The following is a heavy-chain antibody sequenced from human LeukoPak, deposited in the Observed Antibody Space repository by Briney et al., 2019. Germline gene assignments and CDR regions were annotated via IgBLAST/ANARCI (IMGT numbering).Heavy chain of an antibody. CDR3: ARDLHYDVLTGPREPHWYFDL. Sequence: PGGSLRLSCAASGFTFNSYSMNWVRQAPGKGLEWVSSISSSSSYIYYADSVKVRFTISRDNAKNSLYLQMNSLRAEDTAVYYCARDLHYDVLTGPREPHWYFDLWGRGALVTVSS. CDR2: ISSSSSYI. V-gene: IGHV3-21*01. D-gene: IGHD3-9*01. J-gene: IGHJ2*01. CDR1: GFTFNSYS.